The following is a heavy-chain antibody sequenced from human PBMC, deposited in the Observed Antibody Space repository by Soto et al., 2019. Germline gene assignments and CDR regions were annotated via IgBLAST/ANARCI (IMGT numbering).Heavy chain of an antibody. CDR1: GFTFSSYA. V-gene: IGHV3-64*01. D-gene: IGHD2-2*01. J-gene: IGHJ6*03. CDR2: ISSNGGST. Sequence: GGSLRLSCAASGFTFSSYAMHWVRQAPGKGLEYVSAISSNGGSTYYANSAKGRLPISRENSKNTLYLQMGSLRAEDMAVYYGARANESRVGYCSSTSCYDNYYYYYMDVWGKGTTVTVSS. CDR3: ARANESRVGYCSSTSCYDNYYYYYMDV.